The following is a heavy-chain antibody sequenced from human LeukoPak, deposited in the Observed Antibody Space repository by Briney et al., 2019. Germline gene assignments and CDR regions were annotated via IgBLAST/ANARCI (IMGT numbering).Heavy chain of an antibody. CDR3: ARRGYDFWSGYYTRDYYYYMDV. V-gene: IGHV3-74*01. CDR2: INSDGSST. J-gene: IGHJ6*03. CDR1: GFTYSHYG. Sequence: HPGGSLRLSCVASGFTYSHYGMNWVRQAPGKGLVWVSRINSDGSSTSYADSVKGRFTISRDNAKNTLYLQMNSLRAEDTAVYYCARRGYDFWSGYYTRDYYYYMDVWGKGTTVTVSS. D-gene: IGHD3-3*01.